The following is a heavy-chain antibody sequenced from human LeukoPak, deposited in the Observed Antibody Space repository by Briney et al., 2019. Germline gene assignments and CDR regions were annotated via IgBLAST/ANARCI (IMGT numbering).Heavy chain of an antibody. CDR2: IYYSGST. CDR3: ARDRRGDGYTNFDY. D-gene: IGHD5-24*01. J-gene: IGHJ4*02. V-gene: IGHV4-59*01. Sequence: SETLSLTCAVYGGSFSGYYWSWIRQPPGKGLEWIGYIYYSGSTNYNPSLKSRVTISVDTSKNQFSLKLSSVTAADTAVYYCARDRRGDGYTNFDYWGQGTLVTVSS. CDR1: GGSFSGYY.